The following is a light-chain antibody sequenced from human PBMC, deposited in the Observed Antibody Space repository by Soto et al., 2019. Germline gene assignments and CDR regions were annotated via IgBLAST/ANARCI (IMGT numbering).Light chain of an antibody. CDR1: SSNIGATYD. J-gene: IGLJ1*01. Sequence: QSVLTQPPSVSGAPGQRVTISCTGSSSNIGATYDVQWYQQLPGTAPKLLIYGNSNRPSGVPDRFSGSKSGTSASLAITGLQADDEADHYCQSYDSSLSAHDVFGTGTKVTVL. CDR3: QSYDSSLSAHDV. V-gene: IGLV1-40*01. CDR2: GNS.